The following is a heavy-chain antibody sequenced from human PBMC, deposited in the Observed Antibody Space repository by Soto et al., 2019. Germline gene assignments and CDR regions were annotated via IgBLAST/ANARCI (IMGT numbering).Heavy chain of an antibody. CDR3: ARDLSDTAMAHSVFGYYYYYGMDV. D-gene: IGHD5-18*01. CDR1: GYTFTGYY. CDR2: INPNSGGT. V-gene: IGHV1-2*04. Sequence: ASVKVSCKASGYTFTGYYMHWVRQAPGQGLEWMGWINPNSGGTNYAQKFQGWVTMTRDTSISTAYMELSRLRSDDTAVYYCARDLSDTAMAHSVFGYYYYYGMDVWGQGTTVTVSS. J-gene: IGHJ6*02.